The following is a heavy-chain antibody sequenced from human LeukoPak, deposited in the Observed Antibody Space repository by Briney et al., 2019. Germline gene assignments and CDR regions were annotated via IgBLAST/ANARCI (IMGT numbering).Heavy chain of an antibody. J-gene: IGHJ4*02. CDR3: AREVWFLTGYYGVDY. CDR2: IYYSGGT. CDR1: GGSISSGGYY. D-gene: IGHD3-9*01. Sequence: PSETLSLTCTVSGGSISSGGYYWSWIRQHPGKGLEWIGYIYYSGGTYYNPSLKSRVTISVDTSKNQFSLKLSSVTAADTAVYYCAREVWFLTGYYGVDYWGQGTLVTVSS. V-gene: IGHV4-31*03.